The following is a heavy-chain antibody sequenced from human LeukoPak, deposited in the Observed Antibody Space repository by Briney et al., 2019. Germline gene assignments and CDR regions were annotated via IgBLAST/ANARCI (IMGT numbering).Heavy chain of an antibody. CDR1: GFTFSSYG. J-gene: IGHJ5*02. CDR2: IKSDGSGK. Sequence: GGSLRLSCAASGFTFSSYGMHWVRQAPGKGLEWVASIKSDGSGKFYVDSVKGRFTISRDNARNSLYLQMNSLRAEDTAVYYCAREVTMIVVVITANWFDPWGQGTLVTVSS. CDR3: AREVTMIVVVITANWFDP. D-gene: IGHD3-22*01. V-gene: IGHV3-7*01.